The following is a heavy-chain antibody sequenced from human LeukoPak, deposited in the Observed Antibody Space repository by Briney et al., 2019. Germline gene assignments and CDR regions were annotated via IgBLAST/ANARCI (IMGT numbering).Heavy chain of an antibody. V-gene: IGHV4-59*01. CDR2: IYDIGST. D-gene: IGHD1-26*01. Sequence: SETLSLTFTCSGGSIRRFYGGWVPQPPGKGLEWIGNIYDIGSTNYNPSLKSRVTISVDTSKSQFSLRLSSVTAADTAVYYCAREQWGLVDHWGQGTLVTVSS. CDR1: GGSIRRFY. J-gene: IGHJ5*02. CDR3: AREQWGLVDH.